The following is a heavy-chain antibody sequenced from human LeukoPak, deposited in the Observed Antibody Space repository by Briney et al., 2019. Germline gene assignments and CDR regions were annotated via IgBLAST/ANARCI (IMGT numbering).Heavy chain of an antibody. CDR2: IWYDGSNK. V-gene: IGHV3-33*01. D-gene: IGHD2-15*01. CDR3: ARGGAATDAFDI. CDR1: GFTFSGYG. Sequence: GRSLRLSCAASGFTFSGYGMHWVRQAPGKGLEWVAVIWYDGSNKYYADSVKGRFTISRDNSKNTLYLQMNSLRAEDTAVYYCARGGAATDAFDIWGQGTMVTVSS. J-gene: IGHJ3*02.